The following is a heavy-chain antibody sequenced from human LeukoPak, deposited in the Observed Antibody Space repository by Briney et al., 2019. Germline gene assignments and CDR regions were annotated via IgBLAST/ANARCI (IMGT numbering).Heavy chain of an antibody. CDR1: GFTFSDYY. CDR2: ISSSSSYI. J-gene: IGHJ4*02. CDR3: ARDTAMALYYFDY. D-gene: IGHD5-18*01. V-gene: IGHV3-21*01. Sequence: GGSLRLSCAASGFTFSDYYMSWVRQAPGKGLEWVSSISSSSSYIYYADSVKGRFTISRDNAKNSLYLQMNSLRAEDTAVYYCARDTAMALYYFDYWGQGTLVTVSS.